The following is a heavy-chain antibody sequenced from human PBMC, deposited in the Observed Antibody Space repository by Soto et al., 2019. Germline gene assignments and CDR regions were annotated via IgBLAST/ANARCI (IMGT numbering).Heavy chain of an antibody. CDR3: ARLGFPGAIYFDS. J-gene: IGHJ4*02. CDR1: GYKFATYW. V-gene: IGHV5-51*01. Sequence: PGESLKISCKGSGYKFATYWIGWVRQVPGKGLEWMGIIYPGDSETKYSPDFEGQVTISADRSTNTAYLQWRSLRASDTAMYYCARLGFPGAIYFDSWGLGTLVTVSS. CDR2: IYPGDSET.